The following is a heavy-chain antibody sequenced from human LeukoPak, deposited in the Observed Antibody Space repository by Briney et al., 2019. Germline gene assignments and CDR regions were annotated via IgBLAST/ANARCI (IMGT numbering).Heavy chain of an antibody. CDR1: GFTFSSYW. V-gene: IGHV3-7*03. D-gene: IGHD6-6*01. Sequence: GGSLRLSCAGSGFTFSSYWMNWVRQAPGRGLEWVANINQDGSKEYYVASVKGRFTVSRDNAKNTLYLQMNSLRAEDTAVYYCASQLEGDPNYWGQGTLVTVSS. CDR2: INQDGSKE. J-gene: IGHJ4*02. CDR3: ASQLEGDPNY.